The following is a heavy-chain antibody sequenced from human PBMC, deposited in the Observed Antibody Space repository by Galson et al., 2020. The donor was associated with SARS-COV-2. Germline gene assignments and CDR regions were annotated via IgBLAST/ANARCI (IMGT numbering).Heavy chain of an antibody. V-gene: IGHV1-2*02. Sequence: ASVKVSCRASGYTFTGNYMHWVRQAPGQGREWMGWINPNSGGTTYAQKFQGRVTITTDTSISTAYMELSRLRSDGTAVYYCAIEEAPYRSWFDPWGQGTLVTVSS. CDR1: GYTFTGNY. CDR2: INPNSGGT. CDR3: AIEEAPYRSWFDP. D-gene: IGHD5-12*01. J-gene: IGHJ5*02.